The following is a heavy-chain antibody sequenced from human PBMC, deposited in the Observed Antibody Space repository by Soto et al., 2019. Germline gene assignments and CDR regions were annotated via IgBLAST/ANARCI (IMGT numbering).Heavy chain of an antibody. CDR2: IYSTGST. V-gene: IGHV4-59*01. D-gene: IGHD1-26*01. J-gene: IGHJ4*02. CDR1: GGSMIGYY. CDR3: ARAVGATDGAPWLIHFDY. Sequence: TSETLSLTCTVSGGSMIGYYWSWVRQPPWKGLEWIGYIYSTGSTNYNPSLKSRVIISLDTSKNQFSLKLSSVTAADTAVYYCARAVGATDGAPWLIHFDYWGQGTLVTVSS.